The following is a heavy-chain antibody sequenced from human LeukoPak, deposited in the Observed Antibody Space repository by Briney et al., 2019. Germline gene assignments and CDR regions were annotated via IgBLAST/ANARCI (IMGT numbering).Heavy chain of an antibody. CDR3: AREGIAAAGTGGDY. CDR1: GFTFSSYS. V-gene: IGHV3-21*01. CDR2: ISSSSSYI. Sequence: TPGGSLRLSCAASGFTFSSYSMNWVRQAPGKGLEWVSSISSSSSYIYYADSVKGRFTISRDNAKNSLYLQMNSLRAEHTAVYYCAREGIAAAGTGGDYWGQGTLVTVSS. J-gene: IGHJ4*02. D-gene: IGHD6-13*01.